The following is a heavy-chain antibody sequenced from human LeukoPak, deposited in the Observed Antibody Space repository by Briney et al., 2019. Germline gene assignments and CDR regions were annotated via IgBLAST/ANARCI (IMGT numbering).Heavy chain of an antibody. CDR3: AKDRAYGSGSYSY. CDR1: GFKFSSYS. CDR2: ISSSSSYI. D-gene: IGHD3-10*01. Sequence: GGSLRLSCAASGFKFSSYSMKWVRQAPGKGLEWVSFISSSSSYIYYADSVKGRFTISTDNSKNMLYLQMNSLRAEDTAVCYCAKDRAYGSGSYSYWGQGTLVTVSS. J-gene: IGHJ4*02. V-gene: IGHV3-21*04.